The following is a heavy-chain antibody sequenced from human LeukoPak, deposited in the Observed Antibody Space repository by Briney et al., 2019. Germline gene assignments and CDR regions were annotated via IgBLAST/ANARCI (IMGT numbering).Heavy chain of an antibody. CDR2: ISHSGGI. D-gene: IGHD3-3*01. J-gene: IGHJ4*02. CDR1: GGSFSDFY. V-gene: IGHV4-34*01. Sequence: PSETLSLTCAAYGGSFSDFYWNWIRRPPGKGLEWIGQISHSGGINYNPSLQSRVTLSVDTSNNHFSLRLTPVTAADTAVYYCVRGYSEYWSDWGQGSLVTVSS. CDR3: VRGYSEYWSD.